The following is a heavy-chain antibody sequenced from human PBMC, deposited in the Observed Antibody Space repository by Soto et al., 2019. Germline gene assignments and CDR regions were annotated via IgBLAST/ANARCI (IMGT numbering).Heavy chain of an antibody. Sequence: PSETLSLTCTVSGGSVSGYYWSWLRQPPGKGLEWIGYIYYSGSTNYNPSLKGRVTMSIDTSKNQFSLRLYSVTAADTAIYFCAKYRRTDAEGYPFDYWGQGALVTVSS. V-gene: IGHV4-59*02. CDR3: AKYRRTDAEGYPFDY. J-gene: IGHJ4*02. D-gene: IGHD2-15*01. CDR1: GGSVSGYY. CDR2: IYYSGST.